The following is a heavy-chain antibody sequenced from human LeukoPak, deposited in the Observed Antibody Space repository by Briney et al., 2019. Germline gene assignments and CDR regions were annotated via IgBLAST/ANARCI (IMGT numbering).Heavy chain of an antibody. CDR3: ARSCIAARYGSWFDP. CDR2: IHHSGSTY. D-gene: IGHD6-13*01. Sequence: SETLSLTCAVSGYSITTGYYWGWIRQPPGMGLECIGNIHHSGSTYYNNPSLKSRTTISVDTSKNQFFLRLSSVTAADTAIYYCARSCIAARYGSWFDPWGQGTLVTVSS. CDR1: GYSITTGYY. V-gene: IGHV4-38-2*01. J-gene: IGHJ5*02.